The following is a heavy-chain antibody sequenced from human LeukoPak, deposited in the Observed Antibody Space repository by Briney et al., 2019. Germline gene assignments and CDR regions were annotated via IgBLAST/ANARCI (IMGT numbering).Heavy chain of an antibody. J-gene: IGHJ5*02. CDR3: ARIPAGGHYDGSGA. D-gene: IGHD3-22*01. Sequence: SGPTLVNPTQTLTLTCTFSGFSLSTSGVGVGWIRQPPGKALEWLALIYWNDDKRYSPSLKSRLTITKDTSKNQVVLTMTNMDPVDTATYYCARIPAGGHYDGSGAWGQGTLVTVSS. CDR1: GFSLSTSGVG. V-gene: IGHV2-5*01. CDR2: IYWNDDK.